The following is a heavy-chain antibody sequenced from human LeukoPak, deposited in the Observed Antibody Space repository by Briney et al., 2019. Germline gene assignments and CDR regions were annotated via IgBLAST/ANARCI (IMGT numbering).Heavy chain of an antibody. J-gene: IGHJ4*02. V-gene: IGHV3-48*01. CDR3: VRSGAYGAHNY. CDR2: ITSSSSTI. CDR1: GFTFNTYN. D-gene: IGHD4-17*01. Sequence: GGSLRLSCAASGFTFNTYNMNWARQAPGKGLEWVSYITSSSSTIYYADSVKGRFTISRDNAKNSLYLQMNSLRAEDTAVYYCVRSGAYGAHNYWGQGTLVTVSS.